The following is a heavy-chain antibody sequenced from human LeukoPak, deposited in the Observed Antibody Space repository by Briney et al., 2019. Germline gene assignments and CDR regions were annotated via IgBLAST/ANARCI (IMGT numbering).Heavy chain of an antibody. J-gene: IGHJ4*02. CDR3: AREGYYGSGSPPSLYFDH. Sequence: GGSLRLSCAASGFTFRNYVIHWVRQAPGKGLEWVAVTSSDLNVKLYAGSVKGRFTISRDNSRSTLYLQMNSLRPEDTAIYYCAREGYYGSGSPPSLYFDHWGQGTLVTVSS. D-gene: IGHD3-10*01. V-gene: IGHV3-30-3*01. CDR1: GFTFRNYV. CDR2: TSSDLNVK.